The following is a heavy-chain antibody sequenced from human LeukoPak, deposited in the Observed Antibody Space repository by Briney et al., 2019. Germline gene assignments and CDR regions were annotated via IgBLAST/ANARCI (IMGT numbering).Heavy chain of an antibody. CDR1: GFTFGDYA. J-gene: IGHJ4*02. CDR2: IRSKAYGGTT. D-gene: IGHD1-26*01. V-gene: IGHV3-49*04. CDR3: TRDIVGAKEDY. Sequence: GGSLRLSCTASGFTFGDYAMSWVRQAPGKGLEWVGFIRSKAYGGTTEYAASVKGGFTISRDDSKSIAYLQMNSLKTEDTAVYYCTRDIVGAKEDYWGQGTLVTVSS.